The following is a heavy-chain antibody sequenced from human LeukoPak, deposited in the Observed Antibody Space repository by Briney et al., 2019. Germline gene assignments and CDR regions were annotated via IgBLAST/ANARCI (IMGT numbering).Heavy chain of an antibody. V-gene: IGHV1-2*06. Sequence: GASVKVSCKASGYTFTGYYMHWVRQAPGQGLEWMGRINPNSGGTNYAQKFQGRVTMTRDTSISTAYMELSRLRSDDTAVYYCAREKGYSGYEHNYWGQGTLVTVSS. J-gene: IGHJ4*02. CDR2: INPNSGGT. CDR3: AREKGYSGYEHNY. CDR1: GYTFTGYY. D-gene: IGHD5-12*01.